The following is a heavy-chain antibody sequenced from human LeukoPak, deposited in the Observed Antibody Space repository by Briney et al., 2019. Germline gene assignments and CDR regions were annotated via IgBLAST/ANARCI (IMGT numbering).Heavy chain of an antibody. J-gene: IGHJ4*02. CDR2: INPNSGGT. CDR3: AKERNYYDSSGYSFPDY. V-gene: IGHV1-2*02. CDR1: GYTFTGYY. Sequence: ASVKVSCKASGYTFTGYYMHWVRQAPGQGFEWMGWINPNSGGTNYAQKFQGRVTMTRDTSISTAYMELSRLTSDDTAVYYCAKERNYYDSSGYSFPDYWGQGTLVTVSS. D-gene: IGHD3-22*01.